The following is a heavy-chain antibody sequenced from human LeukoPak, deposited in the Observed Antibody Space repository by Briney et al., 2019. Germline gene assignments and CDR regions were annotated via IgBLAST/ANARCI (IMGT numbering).Heavy chain of an antibody. CDR3: ASSWAATPDFDY. V-gene: IGHV3-74*03. D-gene: IGHD6-25*01. CDR1: GFTFSNYW. CDR2: IKSDGTGT. J-gene: IGHJ4*02. Sequence: GGSLRLSCAASGFTFSNYWMHWVRQAPGKGLVWVSRIKSDGTGTTYADSVKGRFTISRDNAKNTLYLQMNSLRAEDTAVYYCASSWAATPDFDYRGQGTLVTVSS.